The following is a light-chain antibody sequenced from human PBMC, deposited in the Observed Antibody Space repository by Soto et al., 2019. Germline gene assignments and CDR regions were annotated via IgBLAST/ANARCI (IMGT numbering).Light chain of an antibody. CDR2: GAS. J-gene: IGKJ1*01. CDR3: QQYGSSGT. CDR1: QSVSTNY. Sequence: EVVMTQSPATLSVAPCEIATLSCRASQSVSTNYSACYQQKPGQAPRLLIYGASNRATGIPDRFSGSGSGTDFTLTISRLEPEDFAVYYCQQYGSSGTFGQATKVDI. V-gene: IGKV3-20*01.